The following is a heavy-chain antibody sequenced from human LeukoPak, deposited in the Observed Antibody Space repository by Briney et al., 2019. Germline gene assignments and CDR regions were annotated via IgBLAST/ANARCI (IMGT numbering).Heavy chain of an antibody. CDR2: ISAYNGDT. D-gene: IGHD6-13*01. J-gene: IGHJ6*04. Sequence: ASVKVSCKASGYTFTSYGISWVRQAPGQGLEWMGWISAYNGDTNYAQKLQGRVTMTTDTSTSTAYMELRSLRSDDTAVYYCARDLWPGIAADYYYYYGMDVWGKGTTVTVSS. CDR3: ARDLWPGIAADYYYYYGMDV. CDR1: GYTFTSYG. V-gene: IGHV1-18*04.